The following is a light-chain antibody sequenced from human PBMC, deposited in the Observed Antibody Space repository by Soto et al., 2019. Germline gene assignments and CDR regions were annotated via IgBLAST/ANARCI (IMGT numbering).Light chain of an antibody. Sequence: EMVMTQSPATLSVSPGERATLSCRASQSVSSNLAWYQQKPGQAPRLLIYGASTRATGIPARFSGSGSGTEFTLTISSLQCEDFAVYYCQQYNNWPPWTFGQGTKVEIK. CDR1: QSVSSN. J-gene: IGKJ1*01. CDR3: QQYNNWPPWT. V-gene: IGKV3-15*01. CDR2: GAS.